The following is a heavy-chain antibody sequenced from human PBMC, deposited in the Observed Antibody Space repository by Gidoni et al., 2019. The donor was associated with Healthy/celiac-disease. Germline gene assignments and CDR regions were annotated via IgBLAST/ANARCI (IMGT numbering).Heavy chain of an antibody. V-gene: IGHV3-21*01. CDR2: ISSSSSYI. J-gene: IGHJ4*02. CDR1: GFTFTSYS. D-gene: IGHD3-10*01. CDR3: ARPYYYGSGTHLPGY. Sequence: EVQLVESGGGLVKPGGSLRLSCAAPGFTFTSYSMNWVRQAPGKGLEWVSSISSSSSYIDYADSVKGRFTISRDNAKNSLCRQMNSLRAEDTAVYYCARPYYYGSGTHLPGYWGQGTLVTVSS.